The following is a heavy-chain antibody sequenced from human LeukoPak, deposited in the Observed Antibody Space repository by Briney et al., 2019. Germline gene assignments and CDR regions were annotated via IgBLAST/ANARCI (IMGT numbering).Heavy chain of an antibody. J-gene: IGHJ4*02. D-gene: IGHD3-3*01. V-gene: IGHV3-11*05. CDR3: AKGAYHDD. Sequence: GGSLRLSCAASGFTFSDCYMSWIRQAPGKGLEWISVKGRFTISRDNSKNTLYLQMNSLRADDTAIYYCAKGAYHDDWGQGTLVTVSS. CDR1: GFTFSDCY.